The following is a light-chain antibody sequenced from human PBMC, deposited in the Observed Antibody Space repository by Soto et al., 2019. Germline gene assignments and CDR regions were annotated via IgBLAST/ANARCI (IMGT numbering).Light chain of an antibody. CDR1: QSLLHRNGKNY. CDR3: MQALQTPS. CDR2: LGS. V-gene: IGKV2-28*01. Sequence: DVVMTQSPLSLPVTPGEPASISCRSSQSLLHRNGKNYLDWYLQKPGQSPQLLIYLGSNRASGVPDRFSGSESCTDFTLKISRVEAEDVGVYYCMQALQTPSFGQGTKLEIK. J-gene: IGKJ2*01.